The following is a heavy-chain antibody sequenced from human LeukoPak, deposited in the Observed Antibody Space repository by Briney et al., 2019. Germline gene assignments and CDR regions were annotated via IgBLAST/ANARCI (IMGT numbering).Heavy chain of an antibody. CDR2: IKQDGSEK. J-gene: IGHJ4*02. V-gene: IGHV3-7*01. Sequence: PGGSLRLSCAASGFTFSSYWMSWVRQAPGKGLEWVANIKQDGSEKYYVDSVKGRFTISRDNAKNSLYLQMNSLRAEDTAVYYCARDLYYHSSGYWDYWGQGTLVTVSS. D-gene: IGHD3-22*01. CDR1: GFTFSSYW. CDR3: ARDLYYHSSGYWDY.